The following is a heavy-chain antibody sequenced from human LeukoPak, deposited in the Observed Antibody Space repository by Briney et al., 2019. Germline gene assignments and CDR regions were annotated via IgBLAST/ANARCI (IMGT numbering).Heavy chain of an antibody. CDR2: ISYDGSNK. Sequence: GGSLRLSCAASGCSFSSYAMHWVRQAPGKGLEWVAVISYDGSNKYYADSVKGRFTISRDNSKNTLYLQMNSLRAEDTAVYYCARDSQAYVSFYFDYWGQGTLVTVSS. V-gene: IGHV3-30*04. D-gene: IGHD3-16*01. CDR1: GCSFSSYA. CDR3: ARDSQAYVSFYFDY. J-gene: IGHJ4*02.